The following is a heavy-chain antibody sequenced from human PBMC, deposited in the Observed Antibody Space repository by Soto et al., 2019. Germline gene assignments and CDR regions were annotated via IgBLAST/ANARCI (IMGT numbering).Heavy chain of an antibody. D-gene: IGHD2-2*01. CDR1: GGTFSSYA. CDR2: IIPIFGTA. Sequence: QVQLVQSGAEVKKPGSSVKVSCKASGGTFSSYAISWVRQAPGQALEWMGGIIPIFGTANYAQKFQGRVTITADESTSTAYMDLSSLRSEDTAVYYCARVPAAMYWFDPWGQGTLVTVSS. CDR3: ARVPAAMYWFDP. V-gene: IGHV1-69*12. J-gene: IGHJ5*02.